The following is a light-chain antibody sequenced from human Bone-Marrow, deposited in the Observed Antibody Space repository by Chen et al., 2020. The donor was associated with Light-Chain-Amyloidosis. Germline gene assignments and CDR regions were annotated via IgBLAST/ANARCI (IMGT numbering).Light chain of an antibody. CDR1: KIGSTS. V-gene: IGLV3-21*02. CDR3: QVCDRSSNRPV. CDR2: DDS. Sequence: SYVLTQPSSVSVAPGQTATIACGGNKIGSTSVHWYQQTPGQAPLLVVYDDSDRPSGIPERRSGSNSCNTDTRTIIGVEAGDEADYYCQVCDRSSNRPVFGGGTKLTVL. J-gene: IGLJ3*02.